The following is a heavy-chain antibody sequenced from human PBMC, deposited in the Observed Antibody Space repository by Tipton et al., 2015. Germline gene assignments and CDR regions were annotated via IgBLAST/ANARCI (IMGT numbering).Heavy chain of an antibody. Sequence: TLSLTCTVSGGSIRSESWRWIRQPPGKGLEWIGYVFYTGSTYYNPSLESRVTISVDTFDNQFSLKLTSETAADAAVYYCARRYCSGGNCYSGYFDYWGQGILVTVSS. CDR1: GGSIRSES. J-gene: IGHJ4*02. V-gene: IGHV4-59*01. D-gene: IGHD2-15*01. CDR2: VFYTGST. CDR3: ARRYCSGGNCYSGYFDY.